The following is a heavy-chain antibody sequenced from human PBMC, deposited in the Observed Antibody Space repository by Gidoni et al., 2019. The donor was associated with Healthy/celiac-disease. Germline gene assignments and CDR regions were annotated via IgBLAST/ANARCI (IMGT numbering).Heavy chain of an antibody. CDR3: AKVGPKDIVVVVAATIDY. J-gene: IGHJ4*02. V-gene: IGHV3-23*01. D-gene: IGHD2-15*01. CDR1: GFTFSSYS. Sequence: EVQLLESGGGLVQPGGSLRLSCAASGFTFSSYSMSWVRQAPGKGLEWVSAISGSGGSTYYADSVKGRFTISRDNSKNTLYLQMNSLRAEDTAVYYCAKVGPKDIVVVVAATIDYWGQGTLVTVSS. CDR2: ISGSGGST.